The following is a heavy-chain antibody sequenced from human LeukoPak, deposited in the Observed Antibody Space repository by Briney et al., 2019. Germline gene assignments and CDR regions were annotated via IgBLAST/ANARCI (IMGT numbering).Heavy chain of an antibody. CDR2: ISGSGGST. CDR1: GFTFDDYA. V-gene: IGHV3-23*01. Sequence: GGSLRLPCAASGFTFDDYAMHWVRQAPGKGLEWVSAISGSGGSTYYADSVKGRFTISRDNSKNTLYLQMNSLRAEDTAVYYCAKDSGELAVAPHFDYWGQGTLVTVSS. J-gene: IGHJ4*02. CDR3: AKDSGELAVAPHFDY. D-gene: IGHD6-19*01.